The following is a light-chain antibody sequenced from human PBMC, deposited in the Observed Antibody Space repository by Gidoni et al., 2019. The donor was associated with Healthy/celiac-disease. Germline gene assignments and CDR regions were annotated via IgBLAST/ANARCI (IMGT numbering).Light chain of an antibody. CDR2: QDS. CDR1: KLGDKY. CDR3: QAWDSSTGV. V-gene: IGLV3-1*01. Sequence: SYELTQPPSVSVSPGQTASITCSGDKLGDKYACWYQQKPGQSPVLVIYQDSKRPSGIPGRFSGSNSGKTATLTISGTQAMDEADYYGQAWDSSTGVFGGGTKLPVL. J-gene: IGLJ2*01.